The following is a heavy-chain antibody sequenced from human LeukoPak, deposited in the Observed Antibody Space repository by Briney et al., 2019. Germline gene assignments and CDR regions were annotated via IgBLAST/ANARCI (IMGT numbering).Heavy chain of an antibody. CDR3: ARDGYYDSSGSAGFQH. CDR2: INPNSGGT. Sequence: GASVKVSCKASGYTFTGYYMHGVRQAPGQGLEGMGWINPNSGGTNYAQKFQGRVTMTRDTSISTAYMELSRLRSDDTAVYYCARDGYYDSSGSAGFQHWGQGTLVTVSS. D-gene: IGHD3-22*01. CDR1: GYTFTGYY. V-gene: IGHV1-2*02. J-gene: IGHJ1*01.